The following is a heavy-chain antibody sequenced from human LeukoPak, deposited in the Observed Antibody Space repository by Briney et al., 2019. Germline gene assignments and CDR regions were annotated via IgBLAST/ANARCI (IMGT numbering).Heavy chain of an antibody. D-gene: IGHD3-9*01. V-gene: IGHV3-15*01. CDR1: GFTFSNAW. Sequence: PGGSLRLSCAASGFTFSNAWMSWVRQAPGKGLEWVGRIKSKTDGGTTDYAAPVKDRFTISRDDSKNTLYLQMNSLKTEDTAVYYCTTAYYDISTGYLDAFDIWGQGTMVTVSS. CDR3: TTAYYDISTGYLDAFDI. CDR2: IKSKTDGGTT. J-gene: IGHJ3*02.